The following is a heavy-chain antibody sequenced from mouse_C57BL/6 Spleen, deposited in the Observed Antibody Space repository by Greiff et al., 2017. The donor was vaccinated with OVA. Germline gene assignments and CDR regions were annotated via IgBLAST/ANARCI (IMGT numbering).Heavy chain of an antibody. V-gene: IGHV1-69*01. CDR2: IDPSDSYT. CDR1: GYTFTSYW. Sequence: VQLQQSGAELVMPGASVKLSCKASGYTFTSYWMHWVKQRPGQGLEWIGEIDPSDSYTNYNQKFKGKSTLTVDKSSSTAYMQLSSLTSEDSAVYYCATRRGAMDYWGQGTSVTVSS. CDR3: ATRRGAMDY. J-gene: IGHJ4*01.